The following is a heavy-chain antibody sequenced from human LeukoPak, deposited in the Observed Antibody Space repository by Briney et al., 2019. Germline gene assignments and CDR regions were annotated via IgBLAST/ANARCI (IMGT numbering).Heavy chain of an antibody. CDR1: GFNFASRW. J-gene: IGHJ5*01. CDR2: ISSDGSDT. D-gene: IGHD4-23*01. CDR3: ARHFDGKGSFDF. Sequence: PGGSLRLSCAASGFNFASRWMHWVRQAPGKGLVWVSRISSDGSDTTYADSVKGRFTISRDNVKKIVYLQMRSLRVEDTAVYYCARHFDGKGSFDFWGQGTLVTVSS. V-gene: IGHV3-74*01.